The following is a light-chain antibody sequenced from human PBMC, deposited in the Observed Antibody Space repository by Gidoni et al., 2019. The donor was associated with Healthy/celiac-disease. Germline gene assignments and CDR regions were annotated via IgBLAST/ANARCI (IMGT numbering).Light chain of an antibody. CDR2: DAS. CDR3: QQRSNWPSIT. CDR1: QSVSSY. V-gene: IGKV3-11*01. Sequence: EIVLTQSPATLSLSQGERAPLSCRASQSVSSYLAWYQQKPGQAPRLLIYDASNRATGIPARFSGSGSGTDFTLTISSLEPEDFAVYYCQQRSNWPSITFGQGTRLEIK. J-gene: IGKJ5*01.